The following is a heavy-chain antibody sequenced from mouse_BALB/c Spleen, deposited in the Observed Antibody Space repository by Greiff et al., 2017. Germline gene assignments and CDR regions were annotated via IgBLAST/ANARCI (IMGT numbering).Heavy chain of an antibody. Sequence: EVHLVESGGDLVKPGGSLKLSCAASGFTFSSYGMSWVRQTPDKRLEWVATISSGGSYTYYPDSVKGRSTISRDNAKNTLYLQMSSLKSEDTAMYYCARRGFYGPLYAMDYWGQGTSVTVSS. CDR3: ARRGFYGPLYAMDY. CDR2: ISSGGSYT. J-gene: IGHJ4*01. CDR1: GFTFSSYG. V-gene: IGHV5-6*01. D-gene: IGHD1-1*02.